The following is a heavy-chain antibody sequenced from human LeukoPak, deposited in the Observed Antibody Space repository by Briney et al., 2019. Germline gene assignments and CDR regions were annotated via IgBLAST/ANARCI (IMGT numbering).Heavy chain of an antibody. J-gene: IGHJ4*02. V-gene: IGHV1-3*01. CDR1: GYTFTSYG. CDR2: INAGNGNT. CDR3: AREGLCSGGSCYGY. D-gene: IGHD2-15*01. Sequence: ASVKVSCKASGYTFTSYGISWVRQAPGQGLEWVGWINAGNGNTKYSQKFQGRVTITRDTSASTAYMELSSLRSEDTAVYYCAREGLCSGGSCYGYWGQGTLVTVSP.